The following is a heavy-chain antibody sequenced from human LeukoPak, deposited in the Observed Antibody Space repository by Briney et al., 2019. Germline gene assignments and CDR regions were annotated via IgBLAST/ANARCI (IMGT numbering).Heavy chain of an antibody. CDR1: GFTFSSYA. CDR3: AKDIDWGRFDV. CDR2: ISGSGGST. Sequence: GGSLRLSCAASGFTFSSYAMSWVRQAPGKGLEWVSAISGSGGSTYYADSVKGRFTISRDNSRNTVYFQLNSLRADDTAVYYCAKDIDWGRFDVWGRGTLVTVSS. V-gene: IGHV3-23*01. J-gene: IGHJ2*01. D-gene: IGHD7-27*01.